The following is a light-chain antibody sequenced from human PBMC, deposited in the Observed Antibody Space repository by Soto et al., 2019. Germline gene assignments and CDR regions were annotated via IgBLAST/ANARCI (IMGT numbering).Light chain of an antibody. V-gene: IGKV3-11*01. Sequence: PGERATLSCRASQTVTKYLAWYQQKPGQAPRLLIYDTSNRATGIPARFSGSGSGTDFTLTISGLQPDDFAVYFCQQRSNGPLTYGPWTTVDFK. CDR3: QQRSNGPLT. CDR1: QTVTKY. J-gene: IGKJ3*01. CDR2: DTS.